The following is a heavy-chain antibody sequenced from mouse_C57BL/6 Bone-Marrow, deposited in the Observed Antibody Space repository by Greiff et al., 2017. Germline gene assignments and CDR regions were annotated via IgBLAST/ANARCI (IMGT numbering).Heavy chain of an antibody. V-gene: IGHV1-50*01. CDR1: GYTFTSYW. Sequence: QVQLQQPGAELVKPGASVKLSCKASGYTFTSYWMQWVKQRPGQGLEWIGEIDPSDSYTNYNQKFKGKATMTVDTSSSTAYMQLSSLTSEDSAVYYGSREKGNYDYDFAYWGQGTLVTVSA. CDR2: IDPSDSYT. D-gene: IGHD2-4*01. CDR3: SREKGNYDYDFAY. J-gene: IGHJ3*01.